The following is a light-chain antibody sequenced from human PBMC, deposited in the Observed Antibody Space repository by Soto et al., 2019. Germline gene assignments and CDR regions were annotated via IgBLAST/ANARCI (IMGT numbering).Light chain of an antibody. CDR2: DVS. CDR3: CSHAGRNNLRV. J-gene: IGLJ2*01. V-gene: IGLV2-11*01. CDR1: SSDVGGYDY. Sequence: QSALTQPRSVSGSPGQSVTISCTGTSSDVGGYDYVSWYQQHPGKAPELMIYDVSKRPSGVPYRFSGSKSGNTASLTISGLQAEDEADYYCCSHAGRNNLRVFGGGTKLTVL.